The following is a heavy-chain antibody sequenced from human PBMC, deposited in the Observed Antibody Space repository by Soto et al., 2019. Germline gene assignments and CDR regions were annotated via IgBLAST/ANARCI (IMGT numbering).Heavy chain of an antibody. D-gene: IGHD3-10*01. V-gene: IGHV3-30*03. CDR1: VFTFSSYG. J-gene: IGHJ4*02. Sequence: GGSLRLSCAASVFTFSSYGMHWVRQAPGKGLEWVAVISYDGSNKYYADSVKGRFTISRDNSKNTLYLQMNSLRAEDTAVYYCARGVHIRITMVRGAIFPYFDYWGQGTLVTVSS. CDR2: ISYDGSNK. CDR3: ARGVHIRITMVRGAIFPYFDY.